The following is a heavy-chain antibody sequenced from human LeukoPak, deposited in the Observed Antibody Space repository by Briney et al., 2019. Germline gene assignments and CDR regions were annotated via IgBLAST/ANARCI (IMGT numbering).Heavy chain of an antibody. Sequence: SQTLSLTCAISGDSVSSNSAAWNWIRLSPSRGLEWLGRTYFRSKWYNDYAVSVAGRITIHPDTSKNQFSLQLNSVTPEDTAVYHCARDRLGMGYWGQGTLVTVSS. D-gene: IGHD7-27*01. CDR2: TYFRSKWYN. J-gene: IGHJ4*02. CDR1: GDSVSSNSAA. CDR3: ARDRLGMGY. V-gene: IGHV6-1*01.